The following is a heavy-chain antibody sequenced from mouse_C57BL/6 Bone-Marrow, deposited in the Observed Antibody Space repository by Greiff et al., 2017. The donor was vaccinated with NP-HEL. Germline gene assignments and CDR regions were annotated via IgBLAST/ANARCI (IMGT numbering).Heavy chain of an antibody. CDR3: ARAYSGNYFDY. CDR1: GFTFSSYA. J-gene: IGHJ2*01. V-gene: IGHV5-4*01. D-gene: IGHD2-10*01. CDR2: ISDGGSYT. Sequence: EVQLVESGGGLVKPGGSLKLSCAASGFTFSSYAMSWVRQTPEKRLEWVATISDGGSYTYYPDNVKGRFTISRDNAKNNLYLQMSHLKSEDTAMYYCARAYSGNYFDYWGQGTTLTVSS.